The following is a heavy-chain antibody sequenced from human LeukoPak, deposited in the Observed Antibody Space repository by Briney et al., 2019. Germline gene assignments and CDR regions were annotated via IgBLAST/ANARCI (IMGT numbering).Heavy chain of an antibody. Sequence: GSLRLSCAASGFTFSDYYMSWIRQPPGKGLEWIGSIYYSGSTYYNPSLKSRVTISVDTSKNQFSLKLSSVTAADTAVYYCARASPGLFDYWGQGTLVTVSS. V-gene: IGHV4-38-2*01. CDR3: ARASPGLFDY. CDR2: IYYSGST. J-gene: IGHJ4*02. CDR1: GFTFSDYY.